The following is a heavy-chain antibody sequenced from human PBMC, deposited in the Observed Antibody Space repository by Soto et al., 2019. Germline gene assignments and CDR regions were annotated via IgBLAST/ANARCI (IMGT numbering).Heavy chain of an antibody. V-gene: IGHV4-30-2*01. J-gene: IGHJ5*02. CDR3: ARINFDYYDSSGYSRWFDP. D-gene: IGHD3-22*01. CDR1: GGSISSGGYS. CDR2: IYHSGST. Sequence: QLQLQESGSGLVKPSQTLSLTCAVSGGSISSGGYSWSWIRQPPGKGLEWIGYIYHSGSTYYNPSLKSRVTIVLDRSKNQFSLKLSSVTAADTAVYYCARINFDYYDSSGYSRWFDPWGQGTLVTVSS.